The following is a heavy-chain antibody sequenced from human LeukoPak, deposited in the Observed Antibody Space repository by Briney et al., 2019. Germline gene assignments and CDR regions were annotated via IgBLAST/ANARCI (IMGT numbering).Heavy chain of an antibody. D-gene: IGHD5-18*01. CDR1: GFTFSTYT. CDR3: ARGFSHSRGYSYGWENYYYYYYMDV. Sequence: GGSLRLSCAASGFTFSTYTMNWVRQAPGKGLEWVSFISTSSSYIYYGDSVKGRFTISRDNAKNSLYLQMNSLRAEDTAVYYCARGFSHSRGYSYGWENYYYYYYMDVWGKGTTVTVSS. CDR2: ISTSSSYI. V-gene: IGHV3-21*01. J-gene: IGHJ6*03.